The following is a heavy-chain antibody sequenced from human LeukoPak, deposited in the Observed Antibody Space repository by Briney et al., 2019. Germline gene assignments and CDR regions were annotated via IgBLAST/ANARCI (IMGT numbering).Heavy chain of an antibody. Sequence: PSETLSLTCTVSGGSISSYYWSWIRQPPGKGLEWIGYIYYSGRTNYNPSLKSRVTISVDTSKNQFSLKLSSVTAADTAVYYCARAQTAPNWFDPWGQGTLVTVSS. D-gene: IGHD1-14*01. J-gene: IGHJ5*02. CDR1: GGSISSYY. CDR3: ARAQTAPNWFDP. V-gene: IGHV4-59*01. CDR2: IYYSGRT.